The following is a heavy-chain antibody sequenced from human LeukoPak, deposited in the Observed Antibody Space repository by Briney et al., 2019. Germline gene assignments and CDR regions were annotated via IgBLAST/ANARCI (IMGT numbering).Heavy chain of an antibody. CDR2: SRNKANSYTT. CDR1: GFILSDYY. CDR3: SRTDATVEFDY. D-gene: IGHD4-23*01. J-gene: IGHJ4*02. Sequence: GGSLRLSCAALGFILSDYYIDWFRQAPGKGLEWVGRSRNKANSYTTEYAASLKGRFSISRDYSRNSLYLQMNSLKTEDTAVYYCSRTDATVEFDYWGQGTVVTVSS. V-gene: IGHV3-72*01.